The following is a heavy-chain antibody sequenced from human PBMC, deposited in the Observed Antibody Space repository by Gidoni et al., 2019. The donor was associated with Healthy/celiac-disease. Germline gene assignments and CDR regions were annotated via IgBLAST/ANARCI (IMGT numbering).Heavy chain of an antibody. CDR1: GFSLSNARMG. V-gene: IGHV2-26*01. CDR3: TRIRQQLDGDAFDI. Sequence: QVTLKESGPVLVKPTETLTLTCTVSGFSLSNARMGVSWIRQPPGKALEWLAHIFSNDEKSYSTSLKSRLTISKDTSKSQVVLTMTNMDPVDTATYYCTRIRQQLDGDAFDIWGQGTMVTVSS. D-gene: IGHD6-13*01. J-gene: IGHJ3*02. CDR2: IFSNDEK.